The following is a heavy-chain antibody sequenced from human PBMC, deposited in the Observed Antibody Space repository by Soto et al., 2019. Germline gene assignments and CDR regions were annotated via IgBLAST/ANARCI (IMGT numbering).Heavy chain of an antibody. CDR1: GFTFSSYG. V-gene: IGHV3-30*18. D-gene: IGHD1-26*01. J-gene: IGHJ3*02. CDR2: IADDGSNK. CDR3: AKDRGSWRLDAFDI. Sequence: QVQLVESGGGVVQPGRSLRLSGAASGFTFSSYGMHWVRQAPGKGLEWVAVIADDGSNKYYADSVKGRFTISRDNSKNTLYLQMNSLRAEDTAVYYCAKDRGSWRLDAFDIWGQGTMVTVSS.